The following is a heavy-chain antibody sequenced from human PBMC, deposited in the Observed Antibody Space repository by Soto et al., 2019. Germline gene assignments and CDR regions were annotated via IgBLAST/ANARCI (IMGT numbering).Heavy chain of an antibody. D-gene: IGHD2-15*01. CDR1: EFTIKNST. J-gene: IGHJ4*02. CDR2: VSPTSDT. CDR3: AKQLGYCFRGNCYFDY. V-gene: IGHV3-23*01. Sequence: GGSLSLSCAASEFTIKNSTMSWVRQAPEVGLERVSAVSPTSDTFYADSVKGRFTISRDSSRNTVDLQLNSLRGEGTDVYYCAKQLGYCFRGNCYFDYWGQGTLVTVSS.